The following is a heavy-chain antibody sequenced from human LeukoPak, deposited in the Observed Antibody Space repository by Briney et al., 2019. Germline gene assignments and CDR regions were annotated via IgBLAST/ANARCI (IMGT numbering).Heavy chain of an antibody. Sequence: GGSLRLSCAASGFTFSSYAMSWVRQAPGKGLEWVSAISGGGGSTYYVDSVKGRFTISRDNSKNTLYLQMNSLRAEDTAVYYCAKSSYSTSCYKRYWGQGTLVTVSS. V-gene: IGHV3-23*01. J-gene: IGHJ4*02. CDR1: GFTFSSYA. CDR2: ISGGGGST. D-gene: IGHD2-2*01. CDR3: AKSSYSTSCYKRY.